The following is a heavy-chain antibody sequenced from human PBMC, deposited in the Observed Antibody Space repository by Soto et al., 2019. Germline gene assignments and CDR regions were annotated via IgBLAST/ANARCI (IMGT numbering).Heavy chain of an antibody. CDR2: IKRKSDHGTT. CDR3: ATEGEMSGAADWADYFDH. D-gene: IGHD2-15*01. Sequence: EMQLVESGGGLVEPGGSLRLSCAASGFAFSHVWMTWVRQAPGKGLEWVGRIKRKSDHGTTDYAAAVKGRFTISRDDSINTLYLEMDILKSEDTAVYYCATEGEMSGAADWADYFDHWGRGTRVTVSS. J-gene: IGHJ4*01. CDR1: GFAFSHVW. V-gene: IGHV3-15*01.